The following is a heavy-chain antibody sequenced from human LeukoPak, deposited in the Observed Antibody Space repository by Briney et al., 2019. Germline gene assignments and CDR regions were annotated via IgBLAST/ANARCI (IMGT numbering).Heavy chain of an antibody. CDR2: ITPIDGTA. CDR1: RDTFTRCA. J-gene: IGHJ3*02. CDR3: ARDPGPPVRAFDI. V-gene: IGHV1-69*13. D-gene: IGHD3-10*01. Sequence: ASVKVSCKASRDTFTRCAFSWVRQAPGQGLEWMGGITPIDGTANFGQKFQGRVTITADESTSTAYMELSSLRSEDTAVYYCARDPGPPVRAFDIWGPGTMVTVSS.